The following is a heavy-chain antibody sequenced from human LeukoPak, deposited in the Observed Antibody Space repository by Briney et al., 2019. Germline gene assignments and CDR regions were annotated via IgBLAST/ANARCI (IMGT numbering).Heavy chain of an antibody. J-gene: IGHJ6*02. Sequence: GGSLRLSCAASGFTFSSYAMSWVRQAPGKGLEWGSAICGSGGSTYYADSVKGRFTISRDNSKNTLYLQMNSLRAEDTAVYYCVVTSFSDGMDVWGQGTTVTVSS. CDR3: VVTSFSDGMDV. D-gene: IGHD2-21*02. CDR2: ICGSGGST. CDR1: GFTFSSYA. V-gene: IGHV3-23*01.